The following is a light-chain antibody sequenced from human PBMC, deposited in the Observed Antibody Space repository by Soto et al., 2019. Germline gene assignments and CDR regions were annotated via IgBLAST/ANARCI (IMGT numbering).Light chain of an antibody. V-gene: IGKV3-20*01. Sequence: EIAVTQCTHTLSVSAVPNSTPSCRASQSVSSNLAWYQQKPGQAPRLLIYGASSRATGIPDRFSGSGSGTDFTLTISRLEPEDFAVYFCLQYGGLPRTFGQGTKVDI. CDR2: GAS. J-gene: IGKJ1*01. CDR1: QSVSSN. CDR3: LQYGGLPRT.